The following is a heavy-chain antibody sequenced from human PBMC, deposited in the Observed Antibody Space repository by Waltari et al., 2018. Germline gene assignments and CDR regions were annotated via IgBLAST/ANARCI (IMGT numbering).Heavy chain of an antibody. D-gene: IGHD3-10*01. V-gene: IGHV3-48*01. J-gene: IGHJ4*02. Sequence: EVHLVQSGGGLVQPGGSLRRSCAASGFNFSSYSMDWFRQAPGKGLEWVSYISSSSSTVYYADAVKGRFTISRDNAKNSLYLQMNSLRAEDTAVYYCAREYYTHFDYWGQGTLVTVSS. CDR2: ISSSSSTV. CDR1: GFNFSSYS. CDR3: AREYYTHFDY.